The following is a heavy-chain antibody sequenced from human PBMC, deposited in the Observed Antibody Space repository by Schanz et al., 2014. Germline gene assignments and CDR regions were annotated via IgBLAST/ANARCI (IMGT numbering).Heavy chain of an antibody. CDR2: VIPALATT. V-gene: IGHV1-69*08. J-gene: IGHJ4*02. CDR3: ARDKGSQLLLLY. CDR1: GGAFNTYT. Sequence: QVQLVQSGAELKKPGSSVKVSCKESGGAFNTYTISWVRQAPGQGLEWMGRVIPALATTNYAQKFQGRVTITADKSTSTVYMELSSLTTEDTALYYCARDKGSQLLLLYWGQGSLVTVSS. D-gene: IGHD3-22*01.